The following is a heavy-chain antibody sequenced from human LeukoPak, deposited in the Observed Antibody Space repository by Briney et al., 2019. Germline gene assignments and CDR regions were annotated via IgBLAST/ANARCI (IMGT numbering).Heavy chain of an antibody. V-gene: IGHV4-34*01. CDR3: ARADGYNLRYFDY. CDR2: INHSGST. D-gene: IGHD5-18*01. J-gene: IGHJ4*02. CDR1: GGSFSGYY. Sequence: PSETLSLTCAVYGGSFSGYYWSWIRQPPVKGLEWIGEINHSGSTNYNPSLKSRVTISVDTSKNQFSLKLSSVTAADTAVYYCARADGYNLRYFDYWGQGTLVTVSS.